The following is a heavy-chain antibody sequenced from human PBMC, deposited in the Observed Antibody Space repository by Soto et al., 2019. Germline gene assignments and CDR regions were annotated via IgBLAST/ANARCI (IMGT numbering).Heavy chain of an antibody. D-gene: IGHD3-22*01. Sequence: GGSLRLSCSASGFTFSSYAMHWVRQAPGKGLEYVSAISSNGGSTYYADSVKGRFTISRDNSKNTLYLQMSSLRAEDTAVYYCVKGGSMIVVVRPFDYWGQGTLVTVSS. CDR3: VKGGSMIVVVRPFDY. V-gene: IGHV3-64D*06. CDR1: GFTFSSYA. J-gene: IGHJ4*02. CDR2: ISSNGGST.